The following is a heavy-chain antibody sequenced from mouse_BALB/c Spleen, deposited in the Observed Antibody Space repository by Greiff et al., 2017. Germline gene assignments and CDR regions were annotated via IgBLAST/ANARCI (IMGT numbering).Heavy chain of an antibody. D-gene: IGHD2-3*01. CDR3: AREGDGGYLYAMDY. Sequence: EVQLQQSGPELVKPGASVKIPCKASGYTFTDYNMDWVKQSHGKSLEWIGDINPNNGGTIYNQKFKGKATLTVDKSSSTAYMELRSLTSEDTAVYYGAREGDGGYLYAMDYGGQGTSVTVSS. J-gene: IGHJ4*01. CDR2: INPNNGGT. CDR1: GYTFTDYN. V-gene: IGHV1-18*01.